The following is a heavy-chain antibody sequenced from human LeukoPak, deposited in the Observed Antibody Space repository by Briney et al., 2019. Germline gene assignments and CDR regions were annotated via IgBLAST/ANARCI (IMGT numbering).Heavy chain of an antibody. V-gene: IGHV3-30*18. D-gene: IGHD2-2*01. Sequence: PGKSRRLSCAASGFTFNNYGMHWVRQAPGKGLEWVAVISYDGRNKHYPDSVKGRFTISRDISTDTLWLQMDSLRTEDTAVYYCAKGPLRGTAAAIDYWGQGTLVTVSS. CDR3: AKGPLRGTAAAIDY. CDR1: GFTFNNYG. CDR2: ISYDGRNK. J-gene: IGHJ4*02.